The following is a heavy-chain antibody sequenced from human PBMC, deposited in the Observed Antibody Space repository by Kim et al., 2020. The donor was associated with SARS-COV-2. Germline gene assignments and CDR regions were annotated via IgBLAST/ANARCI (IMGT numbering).Heavy chain of an antibody. D-gene: IGHD3-22*01. J-gene: IGHJ4*02. CDR1: GFTFSSYA. Sequence: GGSLRLSCAASGFTFSSYAMSWVRQAPGKGLEWVSAISGSGGSTYYADSVKGRFTISRDNSKNTLYLQMNSLRAEDTAVYYCAKVSGDSSGYWVVEGPRGFDYWGQGTLVTVSS. CDR2: ISGSGGST. CDR3: AKVSGDSSGYWVVEGPRGFDY. V-gene: IGHV3-23*01.